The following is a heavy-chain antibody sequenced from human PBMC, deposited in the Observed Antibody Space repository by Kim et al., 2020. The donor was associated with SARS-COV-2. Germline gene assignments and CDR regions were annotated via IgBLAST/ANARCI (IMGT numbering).Heavy chain of an antibody. CDR2: ISSSGSTI. CDR1: GFTFSDYY. Sequence: GGSLRLSCAASGFTFSDYYMSWIRQAPGKGLEWVSYISSSGSTIYYADSVKGRFTISRDNAKNSLYLQMNSLRAEDTAVYYCARAPPGKYYYYYGMDVWGQGTTVTVSS. J-gene: IGHJ6*02. V-gene: IGHV3-11*01. CDR3: ARAPPGKYYYYYGMDV.